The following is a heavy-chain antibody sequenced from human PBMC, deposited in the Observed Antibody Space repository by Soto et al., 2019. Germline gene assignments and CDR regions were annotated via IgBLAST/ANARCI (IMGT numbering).Heavy chain of an antibody. CDR2: IYYTGST. Sequence: SETLSLTCAVYGGSFSGYYWSWIRQPPGKGLEWIGSIYYTGSTYYNPSLKSRVTISVDTSKNQFSLKLSSVTAADTAVYYCARFGNGFDYWGQGTLVTVSS. D-gene: IGHD2-8*01. CDR1: GGSFSGYY. V-gene: IGHV4-34*01. CDR3: ARFGNGFDY. J-gene: IGHJ4*02.